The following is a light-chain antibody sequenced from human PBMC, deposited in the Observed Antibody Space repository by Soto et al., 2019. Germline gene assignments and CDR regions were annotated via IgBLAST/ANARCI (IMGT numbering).Light chain of an antibody. Sequence: QAVVTQPASVSGSPGQSITISCTGTSSDVSNYIYVSWYQQHPGKAPKLIIYDVSSRPSGVSNRFSGSKSGNTASLTISGLQAEDEADYYCSSYTSSSTLYVFGTGTKVTVL. CDR2: DVS. J-gene: IGLJ1*01. CDR1: SSDVSNYIY. V-gene: IGLV2-14*01. CDR3: SSYTSSSTLYV.